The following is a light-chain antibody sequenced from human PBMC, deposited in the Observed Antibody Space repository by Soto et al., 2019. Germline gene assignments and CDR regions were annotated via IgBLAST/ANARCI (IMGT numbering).Light chain of an antibody. CDR3: CSYAGSSTV. CDR1: SSDVGSYNL. CDR2: EGS. V-gene: IGLV2-23*03. Sequence: QSALTQPASVSGSPGQSITISCTGTSSDVGSYNLVSWYQQHPGKAPKLMIYEGSKRPSGVSNRFSGSKSGNTASLTISGLQAEDEADYYRCSYAGSSTVFGTGTQPTGL. J-gene: IGLJ1*01.